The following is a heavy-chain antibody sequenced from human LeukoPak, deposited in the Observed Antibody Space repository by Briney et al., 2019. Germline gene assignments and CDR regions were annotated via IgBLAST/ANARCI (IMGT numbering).Heavy chain of an antibody. CDR3: ARGSRRLYFDY. J-gene: IGHJ4*02. CDR1: GFTFSTYS. CDR2: ISSGSYI. Sequence: GGSLRLSCAASGFTFSTYSMNWVRQAPGKGLEWVSSISSGSYIYYADSVKGRFTISRDNAKNTLYLQMNSLRAEDTAVYYCARGSRRLYFDYWGQGTLVTVSS. V-gene: IGHV3-21*01. D-gene: IGHD3-22*01.